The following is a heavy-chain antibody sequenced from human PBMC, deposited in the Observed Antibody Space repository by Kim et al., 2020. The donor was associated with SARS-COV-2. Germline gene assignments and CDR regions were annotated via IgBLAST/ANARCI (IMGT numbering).Heavy chain of an antibody. V-gene: IGHV4-34*01. J-gene: IGHJ5*02. D-gene: IGHD3-22*01. CDR3: ARLMSDSRKYWWFDP. CDR2: HTHSGAP. Sequence: GTELDRIGKHTHSGAPNYNPSLRRRVTLTVDASKNQFSLTMDSVTAADTSVYYCARLMSDSRKYWWFDPWGQGALVTVSS.